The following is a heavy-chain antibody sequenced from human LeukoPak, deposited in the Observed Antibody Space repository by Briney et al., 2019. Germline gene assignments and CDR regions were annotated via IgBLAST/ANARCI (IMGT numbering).Heavy chain of an antibody. V-gene: IGHV4-39*07. CDR2: IYYVGST. J-gene: IGHJ3*02. Sequence: PSETLSLTCTVSGGSISSSGYYWGWIRQPPGKGLEWIGNIYYVGSTYYNPSLNSRVTITVDTSKNQFSLKLNSVTAADTAVYYCARGKSRDDAFDIWGQGTMVTVSS. CDR3: ARGKSRDDAFDI. CDR1: GGSISSSGYY.